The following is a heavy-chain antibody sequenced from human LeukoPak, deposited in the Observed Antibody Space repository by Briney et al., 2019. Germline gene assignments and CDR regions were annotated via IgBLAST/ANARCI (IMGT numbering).Heavy chain of an antibody. CDR1: GGSISSYY. CDR2: IYYSGGT. J-gene: IGHJ4*02. V-gene: IGHV4-59*08. CDR3: AKSGGYGLIDY. D-gene: IGHD1-26*01. Sequence: SETLSLTCTVSGGSISSYYWSWIRQPPGKGLEWIGYIYYSGGTNYNPSLKSRVTISVDTSKNQFSLKLSSVTAADTAIYYCAKSGGYGLIDYWGQGTLVTVSS.